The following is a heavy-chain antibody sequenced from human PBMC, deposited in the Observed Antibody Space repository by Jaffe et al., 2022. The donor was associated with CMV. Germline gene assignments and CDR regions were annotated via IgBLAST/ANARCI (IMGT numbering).Heavy chain of an antibody. CDR3: ARVRWSSSSPFDY. D-gene: IGHD6-6*01. J-gene: IGHJ4*02. CDR2: INPNSGAS. V-gene: IGHV1-2*02. Sequence: QVQLVQSGAEVKKPGASVKVSCKASGYTFTGYYIHWVRLAPGQGLEWMGWINPNSGASNSPQNFQGRVTMTRDTSISTAYMELSRLRSGDTAVYYCARVRWSSSSPFDYWGQGTLVTVSS. CDR1: GYTFTGYY.